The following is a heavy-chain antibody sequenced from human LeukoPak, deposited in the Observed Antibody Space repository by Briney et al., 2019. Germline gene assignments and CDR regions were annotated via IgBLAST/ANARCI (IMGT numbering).Heavy chain of an antibody. D-gene: IGHD3-3*01. CDR1: GFTFSSYA. J-gene: IGHJ6*02. Sequence: GRSLRLSCAASGFTFSSYAMHWVRQAPGKGLEWVAVISYDGSNKYYADSVKGRFTISRDNSKNTLYLQMNSLRAEDTAVYYCARGGEAPYDFWSGYYTGRYYYYGMDVWGQGTTVTVSS. V-gene: IGHV3-30-3*01. CDR2: ISYDGSNK. CDR3: ARGGEAPYDFWSGYYTGRYYYYGMDV.